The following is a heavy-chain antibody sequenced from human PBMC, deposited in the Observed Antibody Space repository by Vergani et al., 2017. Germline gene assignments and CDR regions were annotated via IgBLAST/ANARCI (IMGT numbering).Heavy chain of an antibody. V-gene: IGHV3-30*04. CDR1: GFTFSSYA. J-gene: IGHJ4*02. Sequence: QVQLVESGGGVVQPGRSLRLSCAASGFTFSSYAMHWVRQAPGKGLEWVAVISYDGSNKYYADSVQGRFTISRDNSKNTLYLQMNSLRAEDTAVYYCARDQCIGDFWSGCVLDYWGQGTLVTVSS. CDR3: ARDQCIGDFWSGCVLDY. CDR2: ISYDGSNK. D-gene: IGHD3-3*01.